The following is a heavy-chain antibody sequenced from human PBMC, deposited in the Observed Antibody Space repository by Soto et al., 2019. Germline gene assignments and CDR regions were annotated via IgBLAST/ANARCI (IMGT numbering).Heavy chain of an antibody. CDR1: GGTFSSYA. CDR3: ARGPLLDPKPLGY. D-gene: IGHD3-3*01. Sequence: ASVKGSWKASGGTFSSYAISWVRKAPGQGLEWMGGIIPIFGTANYAQKFQGRVTITADESTSTAYMELSSLRSEDTAVYYCARGPLLDPKPLGYWGQGTQVTVSS. CDR2: IIPIFGTA. V-gene: IGHV1-69*13. J-gene: IGHJ4*02.